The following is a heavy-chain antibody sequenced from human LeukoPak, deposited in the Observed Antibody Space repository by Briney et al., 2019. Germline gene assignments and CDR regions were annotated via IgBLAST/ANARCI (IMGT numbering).Heavy chain of an antibody. CDR2: INPNSGGT. Sequence: ASVNVSCKASGYTFTGYYMHWLRQAAGQGLEWMGWINPNSGGTSYAQKFQGRVTMTRDTSISTAYMELSRLRSDDTAVYYCARGAHSYGRLDAFDIWGQGTMVTVSS. D-gene: IGHD5-18*01. CDR1: GYTFTGYY. V-gene: IGHV1-2*02. CDR3: ARGAHSYGRLDAFDI. J-gene: IGHJ3*02.